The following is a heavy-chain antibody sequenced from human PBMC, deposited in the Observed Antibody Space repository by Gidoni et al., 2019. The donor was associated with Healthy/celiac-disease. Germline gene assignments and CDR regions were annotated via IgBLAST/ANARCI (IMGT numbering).Heavy chain of an antibody. V-gene: IGHV5-10-1*03. D-gene: IGHD3-22*01. CDR2: IDPSDSYT. Sequence: EVQLVQSGAEVNKPGQSLRISCTGSGYSFTSYWIRWVRQMPGKGLEWMGRIDPSDSYTNCSPTFQGHVPISADKSISTAYLQWSSLKASDTAMYYCARPYYDSSGYYYAFDYWGQGTLVTVSS. CDR1: GYSFTSYW. CDR3: ARPYYDSSGYYYAFDY. J-gene: IGHJ4*02.